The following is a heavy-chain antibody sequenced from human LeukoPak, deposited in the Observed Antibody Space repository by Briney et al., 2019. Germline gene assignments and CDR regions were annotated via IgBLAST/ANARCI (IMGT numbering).Heavy chain of an antibody. Sequence: SETLSLTCTVSGYSISSGHYWGWTRQPPGKGLEWIGSMYHSGSTYYNPSLKSRVTISVDTSKNQFSLKLSSVTAADTAVYYCARVPTVTFFDYWGQGTLVTVSS. J-gene: IGHJ4*02. D-gene: IGHD4-17*01. CDR1: GYSISSGHY. CDR3: ARVPTVTFFDY. CDR2: MYHSGST. V-gene: IGHV4-38-2*02.